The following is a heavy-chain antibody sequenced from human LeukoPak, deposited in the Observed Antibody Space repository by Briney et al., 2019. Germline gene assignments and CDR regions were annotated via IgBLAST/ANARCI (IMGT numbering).Heavy chain of an antibody. D-gene: IGHD3-22*01. CDR2: IKQDGSEK. V-gene: IGHV3-7*01. CDR3: ARDEGNYYDSSGSLYFQH. Sequence: GGSLRLSCAASGFTFSCYWMSWVRQAPGKGLEWVANIKQDGSEKYYVDSVKGRFTISRDNAKNSLYLQMNSLRAEDTAVYYCARDEGNYYDSSGSLYFQHWGQGTLVTVSS. CDR1: GFTFSCYW. J-gene: IGHJ1*01.